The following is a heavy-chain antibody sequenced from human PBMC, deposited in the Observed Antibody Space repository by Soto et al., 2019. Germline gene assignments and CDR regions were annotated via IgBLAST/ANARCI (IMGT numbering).Heavy chain of an antibody. CDR2: LSYDGSYE. J-gene: IGHJ4*02. V-gene: IGHV3-30*18. D-gene: IGHD1-26*01. CDR1: GFTFSPCA. CDR3: AKDGSHNFAY. Sequence: QVQLVDSGGGVVQPGRSLRLSCAAFGFTFSPCAIHWVRQAPVKELEWVPLLSYDGSYEYYTDFVKGQSPISRDNSKNTLSLHMNSLSAEDTAVYYCAKDGSHNFAYCGQGTLVTVSS.